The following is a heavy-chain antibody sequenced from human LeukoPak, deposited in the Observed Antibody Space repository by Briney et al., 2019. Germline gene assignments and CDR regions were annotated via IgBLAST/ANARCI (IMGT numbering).Heavy chain of an antibody. CDR2: IYYSGST. Sequence: SETLSLTCTVSGGSIGSGGYYWSWIRQHPGKGLEWIGYIYYSGSTYYNPSLKSRVTISVDTSKNQFSLKLSSVTAADTAVYYCARVRPQAFDIWGQGTMVTVSS. CDR1: GGSIGSGGYY. V-gene: IGHV4-31*03. D-gene: IGHD1-1*01. CDR3: ARVRPQAFDI. J-gene: IGHJ3*02.